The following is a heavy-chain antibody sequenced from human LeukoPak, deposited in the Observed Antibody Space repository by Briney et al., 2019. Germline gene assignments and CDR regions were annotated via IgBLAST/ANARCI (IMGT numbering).Heavy chain of an antibody. CDR3: ARVERSGKYYFDY. Sequence: SGTLSLTCAVYGGPFSGYYWTWIRQPPGQGLEWIGEINHSGSTTYNPSLKTRVTISVDTSKNQFSLRLISVTAADTALYYCARVERSGKYYFDYWGQGRLVTVSS. D-gene: IGHD1-26*01. J-gene: IGHJ4*02. CDR1: GGPFSGYY. CDR2: INHSGST. V-gene: IGHV4-34*01.